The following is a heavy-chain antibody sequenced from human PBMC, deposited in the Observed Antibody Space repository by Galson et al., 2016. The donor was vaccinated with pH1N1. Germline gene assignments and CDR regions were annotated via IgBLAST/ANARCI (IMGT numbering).Heavy chain of an antibody. J-gene: IGHJ3*02. CDR2: ISYDGSKK. D-gene: IGHD1-7*01. CDR1: GFTFSSDA. V-gene: IGHV3-30*07. Sequence: SLRLSCAASGFTFSSDAMHWVRQVPGKGLEWVAVISYDGSKKFYADSVKGRFTISRDNSKDTLSLQMNNLKSEDTAVYFCTTELRIREFDTDAFDIWGRGTMVTVS. CDR3: TTELRIREFDTDAFDI.